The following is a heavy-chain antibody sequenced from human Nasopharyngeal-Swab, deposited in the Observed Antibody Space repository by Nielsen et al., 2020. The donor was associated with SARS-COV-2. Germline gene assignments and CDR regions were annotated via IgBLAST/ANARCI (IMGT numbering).Heavy chain of an antibody. CDR1: GLTFSSYD. V-gene: IGHV3-23*01. J-gene: IGHJ5*02. D-gene: IGHD2-2*01. CDR2: ISGSGGST. CDR3: AKSSRIVVVPAAKWFDP. Sequence: GESLEISCAASGLTFSSYDMGWVRQAPGMGLEWVSAISGSGGSTYYADSVKGRFTITRDNSKNTLYLQMNSLRAEDTVVYYCAKSSRIVVVPAAKWFDPWGQGTLVTVS.